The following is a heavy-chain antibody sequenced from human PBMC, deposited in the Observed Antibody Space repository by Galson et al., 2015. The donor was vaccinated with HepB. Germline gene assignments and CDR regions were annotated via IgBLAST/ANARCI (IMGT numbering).Heavy chain of an antibody. CDR1: GFAFTNAL. D-gene: IGHD3-9*01. J-gene: IGHJ4*02. V-gene: IGHV3-23*01. CDR2: ISGSGDKR. CDR3: AKERGDILTGFEF. Sequence: SLRLSCAASGFAFTNALMTWVRQAPGKGLQWVSGISGSGDKRYYADSVKGRFTISRDNSKNTLYLQMNSLRAEDTAVYYCAKERGDILTGFEFWGQGTLVTVSS.